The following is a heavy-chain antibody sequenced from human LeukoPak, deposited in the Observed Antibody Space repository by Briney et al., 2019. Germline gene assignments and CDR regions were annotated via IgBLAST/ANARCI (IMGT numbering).Heavy chain of an antibody. Sequence: GGSLRLSCAASGFTFSSYAMTWVRQAPGWGLEWVSGISGTGSGTYYADSVRGRFTISRDNAKNSLYLQMNSLRAEDTAVYYCARTPDLDYWGQGTLVTVSS. V-gene: IGHV3-23*01. J-gene: IGHJ4*02. CDR3: ARTPDLDY. CDR2: ISGTGSGT. CDR1: GFTFSSYA. D-gene: IGHD4-23*01.